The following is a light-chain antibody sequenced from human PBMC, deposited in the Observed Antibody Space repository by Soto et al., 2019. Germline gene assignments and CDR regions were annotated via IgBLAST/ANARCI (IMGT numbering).Light chain of an antibody. CDR1: SSDVGGYNY. Sequence: QSALTQPASVSGSPGQSITISCTGTSSDVGGYNYVSWYQQHPGKAPELMIYDVSNRPSGVSNPFSGSKSGNTASLTISGLQAEDEADYYCSSYTSSSTLSVVFGGGTKLTVL. CDR2: DVS. J-gene: IGLJ2*01. V-gene: IGLV2-14*01. CDR3: SSYTSSSTLSVV.